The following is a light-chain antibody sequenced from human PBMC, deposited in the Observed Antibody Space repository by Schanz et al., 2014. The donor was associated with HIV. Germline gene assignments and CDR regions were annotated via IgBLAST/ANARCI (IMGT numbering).Light chain of an antibody. CDR3: QQYAVSSWT. Sequence: DIQMTQSPSTLSASVGDRVTITCRASQSISSWLAWYQQKPGKAPKVLIYKASTLESGVPSRFSGSGSGTEFTLTISSLQPDDFATYYCQQYAVSSWTFGLGTRVQSK. J-gene: IGKJ1*01. V-gene: IGKV1-5*03. CDR2: KAS. CDR1: QSISSW.